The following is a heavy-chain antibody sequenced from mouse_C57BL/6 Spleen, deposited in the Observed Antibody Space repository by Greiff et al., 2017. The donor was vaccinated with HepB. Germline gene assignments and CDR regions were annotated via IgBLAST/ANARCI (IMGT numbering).Heavy chain of an antibody. CDR1: GFSLTSYG. J-gene: IGHJ4*01. Sequence: VQLQESGPGLVQPSQSLSITCTVSGFSLTSYGVHWVRQSPGKGLEWLGVIWSGGSTDYNAAFISRLSISKDNSKSQVFFKMNSLQADDTAIYYCARMMITSVYYAMDYWGQGTSVTVSS. CDR3: ARMMITSVYYAMDY. D-gene: IGHD2-4*01. V-gene: IGHV2-2*01. CDR2: IWSGGST.